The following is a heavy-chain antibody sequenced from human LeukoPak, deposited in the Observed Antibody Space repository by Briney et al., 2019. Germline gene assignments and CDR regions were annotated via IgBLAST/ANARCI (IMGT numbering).Heavy chain of an antibody. CDR3: ARGSGYSPLFDC. CDR1: GVTFDDYA. Sequence: TGGSLRLSCAASGVTFDDYAMHWVRQAPGKGLEWVSGISWNSANIAYGDSVKGRFTISRDNARNSLYLQMNSLRADDTALYYCARGSGYSPLFDCWGQGTLVTVSS. V-gene: IGHV3-9*01. J-gene: IGHJ4*02. CDR2: ISWNSANI. D-gene: IGHD3-22*01.